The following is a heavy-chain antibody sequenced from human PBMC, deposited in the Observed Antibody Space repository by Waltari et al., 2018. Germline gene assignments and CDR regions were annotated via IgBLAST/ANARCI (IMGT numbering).Heavy chain of an antibody. V-gene: IGHV4-59*01. CDR2: IYYTGNT. D-gene: IGHD6-13*01. CDR3: ASGYTNSWYYFDN. Sequence: QVQLQESGPGLVKPSETLSLTCIVSGGSISSYCWSWIRQPPGKGLEWIGYIYYTGNTNYNPSLKSRVTISVDMSKNQFSLKLSSVTAADTALYYCASGYTNSWYYFDNWGQGTLVTVSS. CDR1: GGSISSYC. J-gene: IGHJ4*02.